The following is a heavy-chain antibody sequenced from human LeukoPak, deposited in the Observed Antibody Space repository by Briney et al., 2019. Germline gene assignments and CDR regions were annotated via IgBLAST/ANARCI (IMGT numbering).Heavy chain of an antibody. CDR2: IYYSGST. V-gene: IGHV4-59*12. D-gene: IGHD3-10*01. CDR3: ARPSYGSGSYFYYYYMDV. CDR1: GGSISSYY. J-gene: IGHJ6*03. Sequence: KPSETLSLTCTVSGGSISSYYWSWIRQPPGKGLEWIGYIYYSGSTNYNPSLKSRVTISVDTSKNQFSLKLSSVTAADTAVYYCARPSYGSGSYFYYYYMDVWGKGTTVTISS.